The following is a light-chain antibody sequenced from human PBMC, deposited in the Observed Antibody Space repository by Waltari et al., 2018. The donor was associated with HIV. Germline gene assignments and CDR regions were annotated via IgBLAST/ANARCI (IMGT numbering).Light chain of an antibody. CDR3: QQRANWPELA. CDR2: ESS. J-gene: IGKJ4*01. V-gene: IGKV3-11*01. CDR1: QSVSRY. Sequence: EIVLTQSPATLSLSPGERATLSCRASQSVSRYLAWYQQKPGQAPRLLIIESSNGATRIPASFSGSGAGTDFPLTISNLEPYEFAVYVCQQRANWPELAFGGGTTV.